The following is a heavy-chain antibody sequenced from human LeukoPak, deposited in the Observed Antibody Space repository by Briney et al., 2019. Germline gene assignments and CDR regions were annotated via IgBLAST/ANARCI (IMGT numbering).Heavy chain of an antibody. CDR2: ISSSSTL. J-gene: IGHJ4*02. Sequence: GGSLRLSCAASGFAFSSYSMNWFRQAPGKGLEWVSYISSSSTLYYADSVKGRFNISRDNAKNSRYLQMNSLRAEDTAVYYCARDKLQGRVPTFWYWGQGTLVTVSS. CDR3: ARDKLQGRVPTFWY. CDR1: GFAFSSYS. D-gene: IGHD3-16*01. V-gene: IGHV3-48*01.